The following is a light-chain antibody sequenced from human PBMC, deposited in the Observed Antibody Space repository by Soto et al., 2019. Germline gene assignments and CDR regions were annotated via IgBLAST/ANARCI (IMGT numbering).Light chain of an antibody. J-gene: IGLJ2*01. V-gene: IGLV1-40*01. CDR2: GNS. CDR3: QSYDSSRSGSDV. CDR1: SSNIGAGYD. Sequence: QSVLTQPPSVSAAPGQRVTISCTVSSSNIGAGYDVHWYQQLPGTAPKLLIYGNSNRPSGVPDRFSGSKSGTSASLAITGLQAEDEADYYCQSYDSSRSGSDVFGAGTKLTVL.